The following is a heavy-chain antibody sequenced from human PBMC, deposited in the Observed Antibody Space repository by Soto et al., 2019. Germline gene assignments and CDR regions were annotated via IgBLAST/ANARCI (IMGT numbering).Heavy chain of an antibody. D-gene: IGHD6-19*01. CDR1: GGTFSRYA. Sequence: QVQLVQSGAEVKKYGSSVKVSCKASGGTFSRYAISWVRQAPGQGLEWMGGITPMFGTASYAQRFQGRVTITADESTRTAYMQLSSMRSDDTAVYYCAQTLGLAVAGPGRFDLWGRGTLVTVSS. J-gene: IGHJ2*01. CDR3: AQTLGLAVAGPGRFDL. V-gene: IGHV1-69*12. CDR2: ITPMFGTA.